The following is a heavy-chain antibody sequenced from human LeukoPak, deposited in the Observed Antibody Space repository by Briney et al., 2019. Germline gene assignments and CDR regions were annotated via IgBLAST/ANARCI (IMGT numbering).Heavy chain of an antibody. J-gene: IGHJ4*02. Sequence: ASVKVSCKASGYTFTDYYMHWVRQAPGQGLEWMGWINPNSGGTNDAQKFQGRVTMTRDTSSSTAYMELRRLRSDDTAVYYCATAYGYGVDGYFDSLFDYWGQGTLVTVSS. CDR2: INPNSGGT. D-gene: IGHD3-9*01. CDR3: ATAYGYGVDGYFDSLFDY. CDR1: GYTFTDYY. V-gene: IGHV1-2*02.